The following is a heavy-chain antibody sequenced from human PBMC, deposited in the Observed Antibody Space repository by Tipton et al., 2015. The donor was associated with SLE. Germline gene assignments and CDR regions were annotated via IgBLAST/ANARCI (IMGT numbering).Heavy chain of an antibody. D-gene: IGHD4-17*01. CDR3: ARDLRGMTTVTRGFDL. CDR1: GGSISSHY. Sequence: LRLSCTVSGGSISSHYWSWIRQPPGKGLEWIGYIYYSGSTNYNPSLKSRVTISVDTSKNQFSLKLSSVTAADTAVYYCARDLRGMTTVTRGFDLWGRGTLVTVSS. CDR2: IYYSGST. V-gene: IGHV4-59*11. J-gene: IGHJ2*01.